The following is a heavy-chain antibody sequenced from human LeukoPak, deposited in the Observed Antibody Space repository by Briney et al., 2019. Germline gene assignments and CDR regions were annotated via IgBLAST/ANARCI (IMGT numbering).Heavy chain of an antibody. D-gene: IGHD3-10*01. CDR1: GGSISSYY. Sequence: SETLSLTCTVSGGSISSYYWSWIRQPPGKGLEWIGYIYSSGSTNYNPSLKSRLTISVDASKNQFSLKLASVTAADTAVYYCARAYYYGSGSYGLDYWGQGTLVTVSS. V-gene: IGHV4-59*01. J-gene: IGHJ4*02. CDR3: ARAYYYGSGSYGLDY. CDR2: IYSSGST.